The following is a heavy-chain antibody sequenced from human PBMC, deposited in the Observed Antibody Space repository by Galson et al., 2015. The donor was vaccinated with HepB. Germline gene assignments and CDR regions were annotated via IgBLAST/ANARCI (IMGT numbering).Heavy chain of an antibody. V-gene: IGHV3-23*01. CDR3: AKDIYSSGWPDYLFDY. CDR1: GFSFSSYA. J-gene: IGHJ4*02. CDR2: IRGSGDET. Sequence: SLRLSCAASGFSFSSYAMTWARQAPGKGLEWVSTIRGSGDETYYADSVKGRFTISRDNSKNTLYLQMNSLRAEDTAVYYCAKDIYSSGWPDYLFDYWGQGTLVTVSS. D-gene: IGHD6-19*01.